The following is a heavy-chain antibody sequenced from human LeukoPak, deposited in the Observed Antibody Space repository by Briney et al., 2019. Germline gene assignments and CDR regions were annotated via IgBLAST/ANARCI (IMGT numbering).Heavy chain of an antibody. Sequence: PGGSLRLSCAGSGFTFSSYGIHWVRQAPGKGLEWVAFIRYDGSNKYYADSVKGRFTISRDNSKNTLYLQMNSLRAEDTAVYYCARGPLPVTYSYDYWGQGTLVTVSS. D-gene: IGHD5-18*01. J-gene: IGHJ4*02. CDR3: ARGPLPVTYSYDY. CDR2: IRYDGSNK. CDR1: GFTFSSYG. V-gene: IGHV3-30*02.